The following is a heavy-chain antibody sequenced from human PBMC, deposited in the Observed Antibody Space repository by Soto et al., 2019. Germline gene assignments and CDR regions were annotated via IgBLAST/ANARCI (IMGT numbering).Heavy chain of an antibody. CDR3: ARGHGWNDILTGFNYYYYYGMDV. D-gene: IGHD3-9*01. CDR2: INHSGST. J-gene: IGHJ6*02. Sequence: QVQLQQWGAGLLKPSETLSLTCAVYGESLRGYYWSWIRQPPGKGLEWIGEINHSGSTDYNPSLKSRVTISVDTSKNQLSLKLSSVTAADTAVYYCARGHGWNDILTGFNYYYYYGMDVWGQGTTVTVSS. CDR1: GESLRGYY. V-gene: IGHV4-34*01.